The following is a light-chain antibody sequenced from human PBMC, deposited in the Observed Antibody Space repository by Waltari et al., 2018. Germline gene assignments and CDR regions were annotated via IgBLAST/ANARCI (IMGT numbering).Light chain of an antibody. J-gene: IGLJ3*02. CDR3: AAWDDSLSSLV. Sequence: QSVLTQSPSASGTPGQRVTISCSGSSSNIGNNYVYWYQHLPGAAPKLLIFKTNHRPSGVPDRFSDSKSGTSASLAISGLRSEDEADYYCAAWDDSLSSLVFGGGTKLSVL. CDR1: SSNIGNNY. V-gene: IGLV1-47*01. CDR2: KTN.